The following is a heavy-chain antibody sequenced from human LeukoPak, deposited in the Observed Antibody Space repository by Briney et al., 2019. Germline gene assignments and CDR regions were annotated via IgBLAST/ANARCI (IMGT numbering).Heavy chain of an antibody. V-gene: IGHV4-61*02. CDR1: GGSISSGSYY. J-gene: IGHJ4*02. Sequence: PSQTLSLTCTVSGGSISSGSYYWSWIRQPAGKGLEWIGRIYTSGSTNYTPSLKSRVTISVDTSKNQFSLKLSSVTAADTAVYYCARGRHTYYYGSGSYYGFDYWGQGTLVTVSS. CDR3: ARGRHTYYYGSGSYYGFDY. D-gene: IGHD3-10*01. CDR2: IYTSGST.